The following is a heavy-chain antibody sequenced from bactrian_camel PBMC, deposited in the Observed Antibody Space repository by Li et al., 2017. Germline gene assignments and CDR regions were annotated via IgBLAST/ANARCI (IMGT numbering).Heavy chain of an antibody. CDR2: SSSGALSL. V-gene: IGHV3S25*01. J-gene: IGHJ4*01. CDR3: VKPNPDARGGFDH. D-gene: IGHD1*01. Sequence: QLVESGGGLVQPGGSLRLSCAASGFTFTNYWMHWVRQGPGKGLEWVSSSSSGALSLVYADSVKGRFTISRDNAKNTVYLLMNSLKPEDTAVYYCVKPNPDARGGFDHWGQGTPVTVS. CDR1: GFTFTNYW.